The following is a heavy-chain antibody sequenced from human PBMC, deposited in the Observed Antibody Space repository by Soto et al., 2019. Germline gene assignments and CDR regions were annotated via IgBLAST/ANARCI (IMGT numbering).Heavy chain of an antibody. V-gene: IGHV3-23*01. J-gene: IGHJ6*04. Sequence: GGSLRLSCAASGFSFSSYAMTWVRQAPGKGLEWVSTISGSGGSTHYADSVKGRLTISRDNSKNTLYLQMSSLGADDTAVYYCAKGSGQQLDYSSGMDVWGKGTTVTVSS. D-gene: IGHD6-13*01. CDR1: GFSFSSYA. CDR3: AKGSGQQLDYSSGMDV. CDR2: ISGSGGST.